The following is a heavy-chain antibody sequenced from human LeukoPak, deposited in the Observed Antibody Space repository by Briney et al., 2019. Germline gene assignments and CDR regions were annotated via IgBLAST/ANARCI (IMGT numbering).Heavy chain of an antibody. V-gene: IGHV3-30-3*01. J-gene: IGHJ4*02. CDR1: GFTFSSYA. CDR3: ARDLDYYDSSGYLTY. CDR2: ISYDGSNK. Sequence: GGSLRLSCAASGFTFSSYAMHWVRQAPGKGLEWVAVISYDGSNKYYADSVKGRFTISRDNSKNTLYLQMNSLRAEDTAVYYCARDLDYYDSSGYLTYWGRGTLVAVSS. D-gene: IGHD3-22*01.